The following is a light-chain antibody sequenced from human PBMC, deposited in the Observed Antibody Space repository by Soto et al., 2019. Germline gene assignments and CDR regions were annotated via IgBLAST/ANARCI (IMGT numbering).Light chain of an antibody. CDR3: MQALQTPRT. CDR2: LGS. J-gene: IGKJ1*01. V-gene: IGKV2-28*01. CDR1: QSLLHSNGYNY. Sequence: DIVMTQSPLSLPVTPGEPASISCRSSQSLLHSNGYNYLDWYLQKPGQSPQLLIYLGSNRASGVPDRFSGSGSGTDFTLKISRVEAEDVGVYYWMQALQTPRTFGQGTKVEIK.